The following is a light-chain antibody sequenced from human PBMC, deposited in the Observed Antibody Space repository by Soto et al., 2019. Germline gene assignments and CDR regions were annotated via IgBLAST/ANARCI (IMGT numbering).Light chain of an antibody. Sequence: EIVLTQSPGTLSLSPGERATLSCRASQSLSKSHLAWYQQKPGQSPRLLIYDASSRATGIADRFSGSGPGTDFTLTISRLEPEDFAVYFCQHYDNSPPFTFGQGTKLEIK. CDR2: DAS. J-gene: IGKJ2*01. CDR3: QHYDNSPPFT. V-gene: IGKV3-20*01. CDR1: QSLSKSH.